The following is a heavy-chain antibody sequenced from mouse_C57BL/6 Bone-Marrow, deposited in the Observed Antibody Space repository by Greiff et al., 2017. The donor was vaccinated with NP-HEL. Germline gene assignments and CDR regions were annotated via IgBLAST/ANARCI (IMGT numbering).Heavy chain of an antibody. Sequence: VQLKESGAELVRPGASVKLSCTASGFNFKDDYMHWVKQRPEQGLEWIGWIDPENGDTEYASKFQGKATITADTSSNTAYMELSSLTSEDTAVYFCTSYGSSFYLDLGGRGTALTVSS. CDR1: GFNFKDDY. V-gene: IGHV14-4*01. CDR2: IDPENGDT. D-gene: IGHD1-1*01. J-gene: IGHJ2*01. CDR3: TSYGSSFYLDL.